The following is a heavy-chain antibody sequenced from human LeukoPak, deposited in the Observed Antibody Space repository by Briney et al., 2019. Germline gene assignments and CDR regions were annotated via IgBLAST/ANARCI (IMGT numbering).Heavy chain of an antibody. CDR1: GYTFTSYG. V-gene: IGHV1-18*01. J-gene: IGHJ4*02. D-gene: IGHD3-22*01. Sequence: ASVTVSCKASGYTFTSYGISWVRQAPGQGLEWMGWISAYNGNTNYAQKLQGRVTMTTDTSTSTAYMELRSLRSDDTAVYYCARDGQLTYYYDSSGPGTFDYWGQGTLVTVSS. CDR3: ARDGQLTYYYDSSGPGTFDY. CDR2: ISAYNGNT.